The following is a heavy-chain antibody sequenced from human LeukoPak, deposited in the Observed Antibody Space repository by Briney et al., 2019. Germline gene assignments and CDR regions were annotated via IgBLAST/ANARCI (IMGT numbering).Heavy chain of an antibody. CDR3: ARVRGITMIVARN. CDR2: ISYDGSNK. Sequence: PGGSLRLSCAASGFTFSSYAMHWVRQAPGRGLEWVAVISYDGSNKYYADSVKGRFTISRDNSKNTLYLQMNSLRAEDTAVYYCARVRGITMIVARNWGQGTLVTVSS. D-gene: IGHD3-22*01. V-gene: IGHV3-30*14. J-gene: IGHJ4*02. CDR1: GFTFSSYA.